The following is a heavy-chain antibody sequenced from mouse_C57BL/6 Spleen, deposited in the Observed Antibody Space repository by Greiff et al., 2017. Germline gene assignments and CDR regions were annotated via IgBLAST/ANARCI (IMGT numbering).Heavy chain of an antibody. D-gene: IGHD1-1*01. CDR3: ARMGIYYYGSSGYFDY. CDR1: GFSLTSYG. J-gene: IGHJ2*01. Sequence: QVQLQQSGPGLVQPSQSLSITCTVSGFSLTSYGVHWVRQSPGKGLEWLGVIWSGGSTDYNAAFISRLSISKDNSKSQVFFKMNSLQADDTAIYYCARMGIYYYGSSGYFDYWGQGTTLTVSS. V-gene: IGHV2-2*01. CDR2: IWSGGST.